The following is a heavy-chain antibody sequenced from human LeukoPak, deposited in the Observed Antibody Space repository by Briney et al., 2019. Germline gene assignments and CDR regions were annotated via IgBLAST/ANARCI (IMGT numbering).Heavy chain of an antibody. CDR1: GGSISSSNW. CDR3: ARDTRGYSYGYLDY. Sequence: PSGTLSLTCAVSGGSISSSNWWSWVRQPPGKGLEWIGEIYHSGSTNYNPSLKSRVTISVDKSKNQFSLKLSSVTAADTAVYYCARDTRGYSYGYLDYWGQGTLVTVSS. D-gene: IGHD5-18*01. V-gene: IGHV4-4*02. CDR2: IYHSGST. J-gene: IGHJ4*02.